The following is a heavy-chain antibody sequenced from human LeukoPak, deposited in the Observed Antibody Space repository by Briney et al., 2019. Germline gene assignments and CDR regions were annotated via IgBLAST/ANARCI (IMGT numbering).Heavy chain of an antibody. CDR1: GGSVSSGSYY. D-gene: IGHD3-22*01. Sequence: SETLSLTCTVSGGSVSSGSYYWSWIRQPPGKGLEWIGYIYYSGSTNYNPSLKSRVTISVDTSKNQFSLKLSSVTAADTAVYYCASSWGYYDSSGYPEGAFDIWGQGTMVTVSS. V-gene: IGHV4-61*01. J-gene: IGHJ3*02. CDR2: IYYSGST. CDR3: ASSWGYYDSSGYPEGAFDI.